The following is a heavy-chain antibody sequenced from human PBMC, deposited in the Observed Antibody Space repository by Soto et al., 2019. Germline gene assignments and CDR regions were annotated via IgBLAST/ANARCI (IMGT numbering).Heavy chain of an antibody. J-gene: IGHJ6*02. D-gene: IGHD3-10*01. CDR3: ARDRYYGSGTYYNFYSGMDV. Sequence: KPSETLSLTCTVSGGSINSGDYYWTWVRQPTGKGLEWIGNIFHSGSTYYTPSLQSRVTISLDTSKNHFSLKLSSVTPADTAVYYCARDRYYGSGTYYNFYSGMDVWGQGTTVTVSS. CDR2: IFHSGST. CDR1: GGSINSGDYY. V-gene: IGHV4-30-4*01.